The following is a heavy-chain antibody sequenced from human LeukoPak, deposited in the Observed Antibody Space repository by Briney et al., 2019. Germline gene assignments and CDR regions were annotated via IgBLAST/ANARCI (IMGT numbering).Heavy chain of an antibody. J-gene: IGHJ5*02. V-gene: IGHV4-39*07. CDR1: GDSISSYY. CDR2: IYYSGST. D-gene: IGHD3-9*01. Sequence: SETLSLTCTVSGDSISSYYWGWIRQPPGKGLEWIGSIYYSGSTYYNPSLKSRVTISVDTSKNQFSLKLSSVTAADTAVYYCARGNLRYYDILTGYVGMNWFDPWGQGTLVTVSS. CDR3: ARGNLRYYDILTGYVGMNWFDP.